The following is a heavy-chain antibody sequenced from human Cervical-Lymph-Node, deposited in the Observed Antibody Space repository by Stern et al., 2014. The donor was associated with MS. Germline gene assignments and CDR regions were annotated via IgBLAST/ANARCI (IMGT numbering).Heavy chain of an antibody. CDR3: ISTGYADY. Sequence: VQLVQSGAEVKEPGASVKVSCKASGYTFTSFGISWVRQVAGQGLEWMGWINAYNTNANYAQKFQGRVTVTTDTSTTTAYMELRSLRSDDTAVYYCISTGYADYWGQGTLVTVSS. V-gene: IGHV1-18*04. J-gene: IGHJ4*02. CDR2: INAYNTNA. D-gene: IGHD5-12*01. CDR1: GYTFTSFG.